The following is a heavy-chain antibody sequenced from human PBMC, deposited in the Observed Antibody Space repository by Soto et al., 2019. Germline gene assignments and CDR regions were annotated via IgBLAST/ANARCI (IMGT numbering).Heavy chain of an antibody. CDR1: GGTFSSYA. Sequence: ASVKVSCKASGGTFSSYAISWVRQAPGQGLEWMGGIIPIFGTANYAQKFQGRVTITADESTITAYMELSSLRSEDTAVYYCAREKRSRNSGGWFDTWGQATLATVSS. D-gene: IGHD4-4*01. V-gene: IGHV1-69*13. CDR2: IIPIFGTA. CDR3: AREKRSRNSGGWFDT. J-gene: IGHJ5*02.